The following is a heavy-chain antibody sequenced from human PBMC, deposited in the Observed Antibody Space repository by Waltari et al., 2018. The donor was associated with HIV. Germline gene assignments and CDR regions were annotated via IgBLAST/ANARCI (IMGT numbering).Heavy chain of an antibody. CDR1: GFSFSSYS. Sequence: RLSCAASGFSFSSYSMNWVRQAPGKGLEWVSSISSSSNFIYYADSVKGRFTISRDNAKNSLYLQMNSLRAEDTAVYYCARDGGSPPNRWFDPWGQGTLVTVSS. J-gene: IGHJ5*02. D-gene: IGHD1-26*01. CDR3: ARDGGSPPNRWFDP. V-gene: IGHV3-21*01. CDR2: ISSSSNFI.